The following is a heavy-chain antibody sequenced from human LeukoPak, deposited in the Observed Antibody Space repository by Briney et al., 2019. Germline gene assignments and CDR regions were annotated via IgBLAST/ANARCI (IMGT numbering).Heavy chain of an antibody. D-gene: IGHD5-24*01. V-gene: IGHV1-46*01. Sequence: GASVKVSCKASGHTFTSYYMHWVRQAPGQGLEWMGIINPSGGSTSYAQKFQGRVTMTRDTSTSTVYMELSSLRSEDTAVYYCAREDGRRQRWLQLAADGFDYWGQGTLVTVSS. CDR2: INPSGGST. J-gene: IGHJ4*02. CDR1: GHTFTSYY. CDR3: AREDGRRQRWLQLAADGFDY.